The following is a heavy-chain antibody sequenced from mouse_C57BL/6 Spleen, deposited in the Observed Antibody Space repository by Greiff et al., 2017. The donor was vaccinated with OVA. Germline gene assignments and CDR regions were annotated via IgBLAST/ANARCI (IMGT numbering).Heavy chain of an antibody. CDR1: GYSITSGYY. J-gene: IGHJ1*03. Sequence: EVKLQESGPGLVKPSQSLSLTCSVTGYSITSGYYWNWIRQFPGNKLEWMGYISYDGSNNYNPSLKNRISITRDTSKNQFFLKLNSVTTEDTATYYCARAGYSWYFDVWGTGTTVTVSS. CDR2: ISYDGSN. V-gene: IGHV3-6*01. CDR3: ARAGYSWYFDV. D-gene: IGHD2-3*01.